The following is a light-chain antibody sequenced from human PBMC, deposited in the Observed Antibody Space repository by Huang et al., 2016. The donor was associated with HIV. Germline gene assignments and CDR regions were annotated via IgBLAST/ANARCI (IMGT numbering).Light chain of an antibody. Sequence: DIVMTQSPDLLAVSLGERATINCKSNHSVFSNSNRENFFALFQQTPGQPPKRLIRGASIRASGVPDRFSGGVSGTEFTLTINNLQAADVALYYCQQYFSTPWTFGQGTKVELK. CDR2: GAS. CDR1: HSVFSNSNRENF. V-gene: IGKV4-1*01. J-gene: IGKJ1*01. CDR3: QQYFSTPWT.